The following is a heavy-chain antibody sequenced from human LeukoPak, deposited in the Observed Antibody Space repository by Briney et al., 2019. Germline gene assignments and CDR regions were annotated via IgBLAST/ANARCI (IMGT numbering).Heavy chain of an antibody. Sequence: GGSPRLSCAASGFTFSSFWVHWGRQAPREGAGWVSHIDSDGSATKYADSVKGRFTISRDNAKNTLYLQMSSLRAEDTAVYYCARAPNRDSKNQFDPWGQGTLVTVSS. CDR3: ARAPNRDSKNQFDP. J-gene: IGHJ5*02. D-gene: IGHD4-11*01. V-gene: IGHV3-74*03. CDR1: GFTFSSFW. CDR2: IDSDGSAT.